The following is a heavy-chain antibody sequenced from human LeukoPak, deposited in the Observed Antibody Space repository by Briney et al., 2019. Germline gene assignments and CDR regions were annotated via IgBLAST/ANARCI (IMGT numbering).Heavy chain of an antibody. D-gene: IGHD3-22*01. J-gene: IGHJ5*02. CDR3: ARDLRNYDSSGEFDP. V-gene: IGHV1-69*13. CDR2: IIPIFGTA. Sequence: SVKVSCKASGGTFSSYAINWVRQAPGQGLEWMGGIIPIFGTANYAQKFQGRVTITADESTSTAYMELSSLRSEDTAVYYCARDLRNYDSSGEFDPWGQGTLVPVSS. CDR1: GGTFSSYA.